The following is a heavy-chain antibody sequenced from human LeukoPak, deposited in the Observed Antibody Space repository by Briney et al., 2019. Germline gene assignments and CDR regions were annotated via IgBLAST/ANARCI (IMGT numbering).Heavy chain of an antibody. D-gene: IGHD2-2*01. Sequence: HAGGSLRLSCAASGFTFSSYSMNWVRQAPGKGLEWVSYISSSSSTIYYADSVKGRFTISRDNAKNSLYLQMNSLRAEDTAVYYCASLEVVVVPAAAFDYWGQGTLVTVSS. J-gene: IGHJ4*02. V-gene: IGHV3-48*01. CDR1: GFTFSSYS. CDR2: ISSSSSTI. CDR3: ASLEVVVVPAAAFDY.